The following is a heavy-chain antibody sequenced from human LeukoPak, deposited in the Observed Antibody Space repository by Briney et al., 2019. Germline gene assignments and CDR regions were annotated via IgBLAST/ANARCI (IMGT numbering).Heavy chain of an antibody. CDR3: AREGGAARVGYYYYTDV. CDR2: INHSGST. V-gene: IGHV4-34*01. J-gene: IGHJ6*03. CDR1: GGSFSGYY. D-gene: IGHD6-6*01. Sequence: PSETLSLTCAVYGGSFSGYYWSWIRQPPGKGLEWIGEINHSGSTNYNPSLKSRVTISVDTSKNQFSLKLSSVTAADTAVYYCAREGGAARVGYYYYTDVWGKGTTVTVSS.